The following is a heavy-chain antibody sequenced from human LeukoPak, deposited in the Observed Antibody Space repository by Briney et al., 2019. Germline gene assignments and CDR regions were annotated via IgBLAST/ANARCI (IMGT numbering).Heavy chain of an antibody. Sequence: GGSLRLSCAASGFIVSSTYMSWARQAPGKGLEWVSLTYGGDSATYADPVKGRFAVSSDNLLNAVYLQLNRLRSEDTTVQYSTGRAYCPNPPFYYYFMDVWGKGTTVTVSS. CDR1: GFIVSSTY. D-gene: IGHD1-1*01. J-gene: IGHJ6*03. CDR3: TGRAYCPNPPFYYYFMDV. V-gene: IGHV3-53*01. CDR2: TYGGDSA.